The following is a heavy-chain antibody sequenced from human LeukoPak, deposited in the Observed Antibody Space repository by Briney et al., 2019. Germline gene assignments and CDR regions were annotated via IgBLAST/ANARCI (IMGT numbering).Heavy chain of an antibody. CDR1: GYTFTGYY. CDR3: ARDGDYSIAAAVGWFDP. CDR2: INPNSGGT. Sequence: ASVKVSCKASGYTFTGYYMHWVRQAPGQGLEWMGWINPNSGGTNYAQKFQGRVTMTRDTSISTAYMELSRLRSDDTAVYYCARDGDYSIAAAVGWFDPWGQGTLVTVSS. D-gene: IGHD6-13*01. V-gene: IGHV1-2*02. J-gene: IGHJ5*02.